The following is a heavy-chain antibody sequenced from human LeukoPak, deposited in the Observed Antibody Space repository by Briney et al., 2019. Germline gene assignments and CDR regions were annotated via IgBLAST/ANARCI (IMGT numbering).Heavy chain of an antibody. D-gene: IGHD2-15*01. CDR1: GGTFSSYA. J-gene: IGHJ4*02. Sequence: SVKVSCKASGGTFSSYAISWVRQAPGQGLEWMGRIIPIFGTANYAQKFQGTVTITTDESTSTAYMELSSLRSEDTAVYYCAREGYCSGGSCYGRGYFDYWGQGTLVTVSS. CDR3: AREGYCSGGSCYGRGYFDY. V-gene: IGHV1-69*05. CDR2: IIPIFGTA.